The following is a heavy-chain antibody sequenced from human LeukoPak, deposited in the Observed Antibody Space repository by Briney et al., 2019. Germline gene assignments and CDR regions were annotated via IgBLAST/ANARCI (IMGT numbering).Heavy chain of an antibody. J-gene: IGHJ4*02. CDR1: GFTFSSYA. V-gene: IGHV3-23*01. D-gene: IGHD6-19*01. CDR2: ISGSGGST. Sequence: GGSLRLSCAASGFTFSSYAMSWVRQAPGKGLEWVSAISGSGGSTYYADSVKGRFTISRDNSKNTLYLQMKSLRAEDTAVYYCAKVGSGWYGVDYWGQGTLVTVSS. CDR3: AKVGSGWYGVDY.